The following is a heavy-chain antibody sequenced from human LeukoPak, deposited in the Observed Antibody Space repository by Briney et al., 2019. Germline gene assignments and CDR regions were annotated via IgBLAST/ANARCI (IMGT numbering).Heavy chain of an antibody. CDR1: GGSSSGYY. Sequence: SETLSLTCAVYGGSSSGYYWSWIRQPPGKGLEWIGEINHSGSTNYNPSLKSRVTISVDTSKNQFSLKLSSVTAADTAVYYCARGLRIAAAGNNWFDPWGQGTLVTVSS. CDR2: INHSGST. CDR3: ARGLRIAAAGNNWFDP. J-gene: IGHJ5*02. D-gene: IGHD6-13*01. V-gene: IGHV4-34*01.